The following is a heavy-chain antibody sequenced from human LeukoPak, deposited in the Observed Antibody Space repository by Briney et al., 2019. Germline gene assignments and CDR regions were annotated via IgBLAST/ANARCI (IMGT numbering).Heavy chain of an antibody. CDR2: KYASGSS. D-gene: IGHD3-16*01. CDR1: GGSIGFSY. V-gene: IGHV4-4*09. Sequence: PSEPLSLTCSVSGGSIGFSYWSWIRQSPGKGLEWIGYKYASGSSNYNPSLKSRVTLSIDTSKSQFSLKLRSATAADTAVYYCARHGGGVRSPFDYWGPGIVVTVSS. J-gene: IGHJ4*02. CDR3: ARHGGGVRSPFDY.